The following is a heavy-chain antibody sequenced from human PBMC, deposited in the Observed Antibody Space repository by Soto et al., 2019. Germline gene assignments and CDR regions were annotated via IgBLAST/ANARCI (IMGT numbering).Heavy chain of an antibody. V-gene: IGHV1-18*01. CDR2: ISAYNGNT. CDR1: GYKFISHS. CDR3: ARGAFCGGAPGCGGMDV. Sequence: ASVKVSCKSSGYKFISHSITWVRQAPGQGLEWMGRISAYNGNTNYAQKLQGRVTMTTDTSTNTAYMELRSLRSDDTAVYYCARGAFCGGAPGCGGMDVWGQGTKVTVS. D-gene: IGHD2-21*01. J-gene: IGHJ6*02.